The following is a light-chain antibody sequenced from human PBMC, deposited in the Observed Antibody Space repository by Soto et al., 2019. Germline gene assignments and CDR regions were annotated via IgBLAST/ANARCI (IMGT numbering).Light chain of an antibody. Sequence: EMVMTQSPATLSVSPGERATLSCRASQSVSSNLAWYQQKPGQAPRLLICGASTRATGIPARFSGSGSGTEFTLSISSLQSEDFAVYYCQQYHNWVTFGGGTKVDIK. V-gene: IGKV3D-15*01. CDR1: QSVSSN. CDR2: GAS. J-gene: IGKJ4*01. CDR3: QQYHNWVT.